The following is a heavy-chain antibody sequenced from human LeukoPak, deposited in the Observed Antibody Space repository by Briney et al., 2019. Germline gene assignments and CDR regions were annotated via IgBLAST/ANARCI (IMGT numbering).Heavy chain of an antibody. CDR1: GFTVSDYY. CDR3: ARVKDYYDSSGYYFKAFDI. J-gene: IGHJ3*02. CDR2: ISSSGGTI. D-gene: IGHD3-22*01. V-gene: IGHV3-11*01. Sequence: GGSLRLSCAASGFTVSDYYMSWIRQAPGKGLEWVSYISSSGGTIYYADSVKGRFTISRDNAKNSLYLQMNSLRAEDTAVYYCARVKDYYDSSGYYFKAFDIWGQGTMVTVSS.